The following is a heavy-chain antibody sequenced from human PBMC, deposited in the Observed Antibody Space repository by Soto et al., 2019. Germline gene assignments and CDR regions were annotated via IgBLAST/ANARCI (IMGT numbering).Heavy chain of an antibody. CDR3: ATTVSSYFGTDY. J-gene: IGHJ4*02. CDR1: GFTFSSYG. Sequence: LRLSCAASGFTFSSYGMHWVRQAPGKGLEWVAVISYDGSNKYYADSVKGRFTISRDNSKNTLYLQMNSLRAEDTAVYYCATTVSSYFGTDYWGQGTPVTVSS. CDR2: ISYDGSNK. D-gene: IGHD6-6*01. V-gene: IGHV3-30*03.